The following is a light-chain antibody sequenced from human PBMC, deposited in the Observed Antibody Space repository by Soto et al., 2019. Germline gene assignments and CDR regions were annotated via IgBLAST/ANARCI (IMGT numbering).Light chain of an antibody. CDR1: QTISSW. CDR2: KAS. V-gene: IGKV1-5*03. Sequence: DIHMTQSPSTLSGSVGDRFTITCRASQTISSWLAWYQQKPGKAPKLLIYKASTLKSGVPSRSRGSGSGTEFTLTISSLPPDDFETYYCQHYNSYSEAFGQGTKVDIK. CDR3: QHYNSYSEA. J-gene: IGKJ1*01.